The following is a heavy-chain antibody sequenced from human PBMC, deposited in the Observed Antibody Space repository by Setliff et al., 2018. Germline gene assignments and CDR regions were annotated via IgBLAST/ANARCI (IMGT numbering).Heavy chain of an antibody. CDR2: IIPLFGTT. D-gene: IGHD2-2*01. CDR3: ARGYQVTPPRADAFDI. Sequence: RASVKVSCKASGGNFNNYAINWVRQAPGQGLEWVGRIIPLFGTTNLAQEFQGRVTMTADESTETTYMDLTSLRSEDTAVYYCARGYQVTPPRADAFDIWGQGTLVTVS. J-gene: IGHJ3*02. V-gene: IGHV1-69*13. CDR1: GGNFNNYA.